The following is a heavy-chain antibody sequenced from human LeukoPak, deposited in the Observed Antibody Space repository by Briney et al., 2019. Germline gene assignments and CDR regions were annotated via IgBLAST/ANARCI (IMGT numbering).Heavy chain of an antibody. D-gene: IGHD6-19*01. CDR3: ARGGSGWYSDAFDI. J-gene: IGHJ3*02. Sequence: GGSLRLSCAASGFTFSSYGMHWVRQAPGKGLEWVAVIWYDGSNKYYADSVKGRFTISRDNSKNTLYLQMNSLRAGDTAVYYCARGGSGWYSDAFDIWGQGTMVTVSS. V-gene: IGHV3-33*01. CDR1: GFTFSSYG. CDR2: IWYDGSNK.